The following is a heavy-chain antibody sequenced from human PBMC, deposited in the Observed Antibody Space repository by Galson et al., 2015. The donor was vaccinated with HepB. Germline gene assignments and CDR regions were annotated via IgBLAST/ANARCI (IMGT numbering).Heavy chain of an antibody. CDR1: GYSISSGYY. CDR3: ARHLPGVMITFGGAPGAFDI. Sequence: ETLSLTCTVSGYSISSGYYWGWIRQPPGKGLEWIGSIYHSGSTNYNPSLKSRVTISVDTSKNQFSLKLSSVTAADTAVYYCARHLPGVMITFGGAPGAFDIWGQGTMVTVSS. D-gene: IGHD3-16*01. CDR2: IYHSGST. V-gene: IGHV4-38-2*02. J-gene: IGHJ3*02.